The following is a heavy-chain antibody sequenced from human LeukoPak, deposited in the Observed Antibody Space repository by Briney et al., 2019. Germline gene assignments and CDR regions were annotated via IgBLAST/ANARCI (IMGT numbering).Heavy chain of an antibody. CDR2: INPNSGGT. CDR3: ARVHLTYYYGSGAEVGAFDI. D-gene: IGHD3-10*01. Sequence: ASVKVSCKASGYTFTGYYMHWVRQAPGQGLEWMGWINPNSGGTNYAQKFQGRVTMTRDRSISTAYMELSRLRSDDTAVYYCARVHLTYYYGSGAEVGAFDIWGQGTMVTVSS. CDR1: GYTFTGYY. J-gene: IGHJ3*02. V-gene: IGHV1-2*02.